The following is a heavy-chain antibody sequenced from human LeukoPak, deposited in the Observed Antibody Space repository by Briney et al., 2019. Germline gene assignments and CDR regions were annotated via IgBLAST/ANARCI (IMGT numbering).Heavy chain of an antibody. CDR3: ARDHRITMVRGVIDDAFDI. J-gene: IGHJ3*02. V-gene: IGHV3-53*01. Sequence: GGSLRLSCAASGFTVSSNYMSWVRQAPGKGLEWVSVIYSGGSTYYADSVKGRFTISRVNSKNTLYLQMNSLRAEDTAVYYCARDHRITMVRGVIDDAFDIWGQGTMVTVSS. CDR2: IYSGGST. CDR1: GFTVSSNY. D-gene: IGHD3-10*01.